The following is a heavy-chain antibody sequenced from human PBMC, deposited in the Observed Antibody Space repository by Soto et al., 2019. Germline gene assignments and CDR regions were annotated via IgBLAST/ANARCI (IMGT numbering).Heavy chain of an antibody. J-gene: IGHJ6*02. CDR2: IIPIFGTA. D-gene: IGHD5-12*01. CDR3: ASQRGYSGYDRGDYYYYGMDV. CDR1: GGTFSSYA. Sequence: SVKVSCKASGGTFSSYAISWVRQAPGQGLEWMGGIIPIFGTANYAQKFQGRVTITADESTSTAYMELSSLRSEDTAVYYCASQRGYSGYDRGDYYYYGMDVWGQGTTVTSP. V-gene: IGHV1-69*13.